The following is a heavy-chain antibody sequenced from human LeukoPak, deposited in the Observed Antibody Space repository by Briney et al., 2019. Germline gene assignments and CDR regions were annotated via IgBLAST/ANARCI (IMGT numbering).Heavy chain of an antibody. CDR3: ARDRYGCHYYGMDV. V-gene: IGHV3-48*03. J-gene: IGHJ6*02. D-gene: IGHD3-16*02. CDR1: GFTFSSYE. CDR2: ISSSGSTI. Sequence: PGGSLRLSCAASGFTFSSYEMNWVRQAPGKGLEWVSYISSSGSTIYYADSVKGRFTISRDNAKNSLYQQMNSMRAEDPAVYYCARDRYGCHYYGMDVWGQGTTVTVSS.